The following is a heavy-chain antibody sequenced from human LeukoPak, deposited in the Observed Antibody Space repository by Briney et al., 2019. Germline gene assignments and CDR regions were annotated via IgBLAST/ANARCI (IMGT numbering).Heavy chain of an antibody. D-gene: IGHD6-13*01. Sequence: PGGSLRLSCAASGFTFSSYGMHWVRQAPGKGLEWVAVIWYDGSNKYYADSVKGRFTISRDNSKNTLYLQMNSLRAEDAAVYYCAKVFSLPGYSSCWGYFDYWGQGTLVTVSS. CDR1: GFTFSSYG. CDR3: AKVFSLPGYSSCWGYFDY. V-gene: IGHV3-33*06. CDR2: IWYDGSNK. J-gene: IGHJ4*02.